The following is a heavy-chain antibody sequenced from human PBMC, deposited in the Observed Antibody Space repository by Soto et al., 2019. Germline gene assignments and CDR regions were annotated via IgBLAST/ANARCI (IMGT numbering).Heavy chain of an antibody. CDR3: ARERVLLLRAAVSVWDDYQYYGMDV. V-gene: IGHV4-34*01. CDR1: GGSFSDDY. Sequence: SETLSLTCAIYGGSFSDDYWSWIRQPPGKGLEWIGKISHSGSTNYNPSLKSRVTISADTSKNQFSLRLSSVTAADTAVYYCARERVLLLRAAVSVWDDYQYYGMDVWGQGTTVTVSS. CDR2: ISHSGST. J-gene: IGHJ6*02. D-gene: IGHD2-2*01.